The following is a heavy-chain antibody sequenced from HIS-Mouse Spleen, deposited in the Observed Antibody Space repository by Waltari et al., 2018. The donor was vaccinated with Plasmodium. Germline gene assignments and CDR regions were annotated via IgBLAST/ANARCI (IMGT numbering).Heavy chain of an antibody. CDR2: IYYSGST. CDR3: ARPKEYSSSFDY. D-gene: IGHD6-6*01. V-gene: IGHV4-39*01. Sequence: QLQLQESGPGLVKPSETLSLTCTVSGGSISSRSYYWGWVRQPPGKGLEWIGSIYYSGSTYYNPSLKSRVTISVDTSKNQFSLKLSSVTAADTAVYYCARPKEYSSSFDYWGQGTLVTVSS. J-gene: IGHJ4*02. CDR1: GGSISSRSYY.